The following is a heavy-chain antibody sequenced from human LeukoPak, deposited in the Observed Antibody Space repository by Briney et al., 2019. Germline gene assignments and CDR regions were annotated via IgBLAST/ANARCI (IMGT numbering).Heavy chain of an antibody. CDR2: ISYDGSNT. D-gene: IGHD2-2*01. CDR1: GFTFSSYA. V-gene: IGHV3-30-3*01. Sequence: PGGSLRLSCAASGFTFSSYAMHWVRQAPGKGLEWVAVISYDGSNTYYADSVKGRFTISRDNSKNTLYLQMNSLRAEDTAVYYCARGAGGIVVVPAYWGQGTLVTVSS. J-gene: IGHJ4*02. CDR3: ARGAGGIVVVPAY.